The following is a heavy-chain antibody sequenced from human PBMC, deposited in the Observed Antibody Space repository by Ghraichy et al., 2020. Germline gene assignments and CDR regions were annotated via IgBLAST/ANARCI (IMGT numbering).Heavy chain of an antibody. CDR2: ISYDGGNK. CDR3: ARDLGTYSGYL. D-gene: IGHD5-12*01. V-gene: IGHV3-30-3*01. J-gene: IGHJ5*02. Sequence: GGSLRLSCAASGFTFTSYAMHWVRQAPGKGLEWVAVISYDGGNKYYADSVKGRFTISRDKSKNTLYLQMNSLRAEDTAVYYCARDLGTYSGYLWGQGTLVTVSS. CDR1: GFTFTSYA.